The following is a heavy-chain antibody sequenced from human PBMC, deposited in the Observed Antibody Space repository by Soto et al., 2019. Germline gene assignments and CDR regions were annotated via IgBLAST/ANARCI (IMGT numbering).Heavy chain of an antibody. D-gene: IGHD6-13*01. J-gene: IGHJ5*01. V-gene: IGHV4-4*07. Sequence: SETLSLTCTVSGGSIINYYWTWIRQPAGKGLEWVGRIYSSGSTSYNPSLKSRLTMSVDTSKNQFSLRLTSVTAADTALYYCARQTTYSSSWFDYWGHGTLVTVSS. CDR3: ARQTTYSSSWFDY. CDR2: IYSSGST. CDR1: GGSIINYY.